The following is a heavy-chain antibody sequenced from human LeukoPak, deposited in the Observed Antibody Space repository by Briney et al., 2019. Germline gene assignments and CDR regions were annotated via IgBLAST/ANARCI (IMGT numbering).Heavy chain of an antibody. CDR3: AIENSNCWYLDY. Sequence: SETLSLTCTVSGGSISTYYWSWIRQPPGKGLEWIGYIYNSGSTNYNPSLKSRVTISVDTSKNQFSLKLSSVTAADTAVYYCAIENSNCWYLDYWGQGTVVSV. V-gene: IGHV4-59*01. CDR1: GGSISTYY. CDR2: IYNSGST. J-gene: IGHJ4*02. D-gene: IGHD6-13*01.